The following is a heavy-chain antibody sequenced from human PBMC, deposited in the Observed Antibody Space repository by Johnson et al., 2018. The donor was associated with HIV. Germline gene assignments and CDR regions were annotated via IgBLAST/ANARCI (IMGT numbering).Heavy chain of an antibody. Sequence: QVQVVESGGGVVQPGRSLRLSCAASGFTFSKYIMHWVRQAPGKGLEWVAVISYDGSNEYYAEFVKGRFTISRDNSKNTLYLQMNSLRAGDTAVYYCARHKGQQYDTFDIWGQGTMVTVSS. D-gene: IGHD6-13*01. CDR3: ARHKGQQYDTFDI. J-gene: IGHJ3*02. V-gene: IGHV3-30*03. CDR1: GFTFSKYI. CDR2: ISYDGSNE.